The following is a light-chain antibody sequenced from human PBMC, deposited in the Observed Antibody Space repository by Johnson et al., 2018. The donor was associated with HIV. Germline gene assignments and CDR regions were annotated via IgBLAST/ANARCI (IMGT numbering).Light chain of an antibody. J-gene: IGLJ1*01. CDR3: GTWDNSLSIGYV. Sequence: QPVLTQPPSVSAAPGQKVTISCSGSSSNIGDNSVSWYQHLPGTAPKLLIYDDNKRPSGIPDRFSGSKSGTSATLGITGLQAGDEADYYCGTWDNSLSIGYVFGTGTKVTVL. CDR1: SSNIGDNS. V-gene: IGLV1-51*01. CDR2: DDN.